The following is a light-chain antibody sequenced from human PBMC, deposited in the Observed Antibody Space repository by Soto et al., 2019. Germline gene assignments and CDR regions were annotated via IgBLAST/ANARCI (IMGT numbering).Light chain of an antibody. CDR1: TSNIAINY. Sequence: QSVLTLPPSVSAPPGQKVTISCSGSTSNIAINYVSWYQKVPGTAPTLLIYDNDKRPSGIPDRFSASNSGTAATLDISGLQTGDEADYYCATWDISLTAVLFGGGTKLTVL. CDR2: DND. V-gene: IGLV1-51*01. J-gene: IGLJ3*02. CDR3: ATWDISLTAVL.